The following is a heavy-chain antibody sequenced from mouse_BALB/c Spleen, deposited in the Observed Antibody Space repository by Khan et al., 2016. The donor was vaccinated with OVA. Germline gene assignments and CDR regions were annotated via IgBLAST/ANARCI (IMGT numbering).Heavy chain of an antibody. V-gene: IGHV1-4*01. CDR1: GYTFTSYT. D-gene: IGHD2-14*01. J-gene: IGHJ3*01. CDR3: VRDGAYYRNDCWFAY. Sequence: QVRLQQSGAELARPGASVKMSCKASGYTFTSYTIHWIKLRPGQGLEWIGYINPSNGYTNYNQKFKDKATLTADKSSTTAYMQLSSLTSDDSAVYNGVRDGAYYRNDCWFAYWGLGTLVTVSA. CDR2: INPSNGYT.